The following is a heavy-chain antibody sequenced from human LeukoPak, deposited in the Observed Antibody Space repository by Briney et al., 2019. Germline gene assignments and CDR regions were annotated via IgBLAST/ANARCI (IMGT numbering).Heavy chain of an antibody. V-gene: IGHV5-51*01. J-gene: IGHJ4*02. Sequence: GESLKISCKGSGYSFPTYWIAWVRQMPGKGLEWMGIIYPDESNIRYSPSFQGQVTISADKSISTAYLQWSSLRASDTTMYYCARPPSRGYSSSFEYWGQGTLVTVSS. CDR2: IYPDESNI. CDR1: GYSFPTYW. D-gene: IGHD2-2*03. CDR3: ARPPSRGYSSSFEY.